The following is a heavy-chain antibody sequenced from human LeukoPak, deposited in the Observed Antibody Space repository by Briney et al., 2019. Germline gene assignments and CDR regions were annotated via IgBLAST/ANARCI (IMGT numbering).Heavy chain of an antibody. Sequence: KPSETLSLTCGVSGYSISSGYYWGWIRQPPGKGLEWIGSNYHSGSTYYHPSLKSRVTISVDTSKNQFSLRLSSVTAADTAVYYCARVGGPFDIWGQGPMVTVSS. D-gene: IGHD3-16*01. CDR1: GYSISSGYY. V-gene: IGHV4-38-2*01. CDR2: NYHSGST. J-gene: IGHJ3*02. CDR3: ARVGGPFDI.